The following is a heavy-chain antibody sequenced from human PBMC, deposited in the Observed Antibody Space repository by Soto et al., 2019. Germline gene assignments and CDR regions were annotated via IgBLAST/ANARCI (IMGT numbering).Heavy chain of an antibody. CDR1: GFTFSSYD. D-gene: IGHD5-12*01. Sequence: HPGGSLRLSCAASGFTFSSYDMHWVRQATGKGLEWVSAIGTAGDTYYPGSVEGRFTISRENAKNSLYLQMNSLRAGDTAVYYCARERDGYNFRYGMDVWGQGTTVTVSS. V-gene: IGHV3-13*04. J-gene: IGHJ6*02. CDR2: IGTAGDT. CDR3: ARERDGYNFRYGMDV.